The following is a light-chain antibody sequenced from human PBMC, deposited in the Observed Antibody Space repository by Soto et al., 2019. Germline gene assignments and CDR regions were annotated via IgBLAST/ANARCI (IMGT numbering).Light chain of an antibody. V-gene: IGLV2-8*01. CDR3: SSYAGSNNVV. CDR2: EVS. Sequence: QAVVTQPPSASGSPGQSVTISCTGTSSDIGGYNYVSWYQQHPGKVPKVMIYEVSKRPSGVPDRFSGSKSGNTASLTVSGLQAEDEADYYCSSYAGSNNVVFGGGTKVTVL. J-gene: IGLJ2*01. CDR1: SSDIGGYNY.